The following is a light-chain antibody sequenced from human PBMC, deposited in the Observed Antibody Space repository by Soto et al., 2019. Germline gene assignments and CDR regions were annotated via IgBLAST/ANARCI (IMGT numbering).Light chain of an antibody. CDR1: QSVNNY. CDR2: GAS. J-gene: IGKJ5*01. Sequence: EIVLTQSPATLSLSPGERATLSCRASQSVNNYLAWYQQKPGQVPRLLIYGASRRATGIPDRFSGSGSGTNFTLTISSLEPEDFAVYYCQQRRSWQVTFGQGTRLEIK. CDR3: QQRRSWQVT. V-gene: IGKV3-11*01.